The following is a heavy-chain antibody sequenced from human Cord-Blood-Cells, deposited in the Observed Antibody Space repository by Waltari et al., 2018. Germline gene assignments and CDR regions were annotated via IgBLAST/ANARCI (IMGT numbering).Heavy chain of an antibody. J-gene: IGHJ3*02. V-gene: IGHV3-33*01. Sequence: QVQLVESGGGVVQPGRSLRLSCAASGFTFSSYGMHWVRQAPGKGLEWVAVIWYDGSNKYYADSVKGRFTISRDNSKNTLYLQMNSLRAEDTAVYYCARDNRDWSGYDAFDIWGQGTMVTVSS. D-gene: IGHD3-3*01. CDR2: IWYDGSNK. CDR3: ARDNRDWSGYDAFDI. CDR1: GFTFSSYG.